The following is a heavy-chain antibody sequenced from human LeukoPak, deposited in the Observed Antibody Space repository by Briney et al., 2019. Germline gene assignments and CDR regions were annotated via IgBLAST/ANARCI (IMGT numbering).Heavy chain of an antibody. V-gene: IGHV3-7*01. CDR2: IKRDGSEK. J-gene: IGHJ4*02. CDR1: GFTFSSSW. D-gene: IGHD3-10*01. Sequence: PGGSLRLSCAGSGFTFSSSWMSWVRQAPGKGLEWVANIKRDGSEKHYVDSVKGRFTISRDNAKNSLFLQMNNLRVDDTAVYYCARGLGFRESQWDWGQGTLVTVSS. CDR3: ARGLGFRESQWD.